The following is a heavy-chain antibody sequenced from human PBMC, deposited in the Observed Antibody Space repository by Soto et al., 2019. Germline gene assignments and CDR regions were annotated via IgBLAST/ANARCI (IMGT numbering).Heavy chain of an antibody. Sequence: SGPTLVNPTQTLTLTCTFSGFSLSTSGMCVSWIRQPPGKALEWLALIDWDDDKYYSTSLKTRLTISKDTSKNQVVLTMTNMDPVDTATYYCARITECVAARPTYYYGMDVWGQGTTVTVS. CDR2: IDWDDDK. D-gene: IGHD6-6*01. J-gene: IGHJ6*02. CDR1: GFSLSTSGMC. CDR3: ARITECVAARPTYYYGMDV. V-gene: IGHV2-70*01.